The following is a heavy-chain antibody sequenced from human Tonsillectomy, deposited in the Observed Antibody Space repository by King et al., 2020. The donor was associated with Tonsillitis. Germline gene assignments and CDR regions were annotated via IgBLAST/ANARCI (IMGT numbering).Heavy chain of an antibody. CDR1: GFTFSSYA. D-gene: IGHD5-12*01. Sequence: VQLVESGGGLVQPGGSLRISCAASGFTFSSYAMSWVRQAPGKGLEWVSAICGSGSSTYYADSVKGRFTISRDNSKNTLYLQMNSLRAEDTAVYYCAKFGYSGYDHYFDNWGQGTLVTVSS. J-gene: IGHJ4*02. V-gene: IGHV3-23*04. CDR3: AKFGYSGYDHYFDN. CDR2: ICGSGSST.